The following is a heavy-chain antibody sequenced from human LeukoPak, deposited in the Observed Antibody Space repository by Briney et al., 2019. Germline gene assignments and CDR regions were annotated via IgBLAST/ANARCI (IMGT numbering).Heavy chain of an antibody. V-gene: IGHV4-59*11. CDR2: IFYSGST. J-gene: IGHJ4*02. CDR3: ARGTAVVTFNY. Sequence: SETLSLTCTVSGGSISSHYWSWIRQPPGKGLEWMGYIFYSGSTKYNPSLKSRVTISVDKSKNQFSLKLSSATAADTAVYYCARGTAVVTFNYWGQGALVTVSS. CDR1: GGSISSHY. D-gene: IGHD5-18*01.